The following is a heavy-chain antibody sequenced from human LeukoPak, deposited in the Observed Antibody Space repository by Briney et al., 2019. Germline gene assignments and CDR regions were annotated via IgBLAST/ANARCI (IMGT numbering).Heavy chain of an antibody. V-gene: IGHV4-59*12. CDR1: GGSISSYY. D-gene: IGHD6-19*01. CDR3: ARGKSSGWPNYYYYMDV. J-gene: IGHJ6*03. CDR2: THYSGST. Sequence: ASETLSLTCTVSGGSISSYYWSWLRQPPGKGLEYIGYTHYSGSTNYNPSLKSRVTISVDTSKNQFSLKLSSVTAADTAVYYCARGKSSGWPNYYYYMDVWGKGTTVTISS.